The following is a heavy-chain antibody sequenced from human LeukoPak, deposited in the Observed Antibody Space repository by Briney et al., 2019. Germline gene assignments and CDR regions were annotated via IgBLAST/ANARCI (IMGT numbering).Heavy chain of an antibody. CDR2: IYSGGST. V-gene: IGHV3-53*01. J-gene: IGHJ6*03. D-gene: IGHD6-19*01. CDR3: ARAQWRTYSYYYMDV. CDR1: GFTVSFNY. Sequence: GGSQRLSCAASGFTVSFNYMSWVRQAPGKGLEWISVIYSGGSTYYADSVKGRFTISRDDSKNTLYLQMNSLRAEDTAIYYCARAQWRTYSYYYMDVWGKGTTVTVSS.